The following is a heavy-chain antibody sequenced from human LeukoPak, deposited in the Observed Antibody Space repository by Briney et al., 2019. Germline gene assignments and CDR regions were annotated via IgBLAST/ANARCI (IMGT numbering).Heavy chain of an antibody. Sequence: PSETLSLTCAVYGGSFSGYYWSWIRQPPGKGLEWIGEINHSGSTNYNPSLKSRVTISVDTSKNQFSLKLSSVTAADTAVYYCARGALDIVVANYYYYYGMDVRGKGTAVTVSS. CDR3: ARGALDIVVANYYYYYGMDV. V-gene: IGHV4-34*01. D-gene: IGHD2-2*03. CDR2: INHSGST. J-gene: IGHJ6*04. CDR1: GGSFSGYY.